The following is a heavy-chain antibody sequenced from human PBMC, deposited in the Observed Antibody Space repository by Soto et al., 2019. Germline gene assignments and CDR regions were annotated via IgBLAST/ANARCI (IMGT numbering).Heavy chain of an antibody. J-gene: IGHJ6*02. V-gene: IGHV4-31*03. D-gene: IGHD3-16*01. CDR3: ARGGYYYSYGLDV. CDR2: IQYSGST. CDR1: GGSISSGGYH. Sequence: QVQLQESGPGLEKPSQTLSLTCTVSGGSISSGGYHWSWIRQHPGKGLEWIGYIQYSGSTYYNPSLKSRVTISVDTSKNQFSLKLSSVTAADTAVYYCARGGYYYSYGLDVWGQGTTVTVSS.